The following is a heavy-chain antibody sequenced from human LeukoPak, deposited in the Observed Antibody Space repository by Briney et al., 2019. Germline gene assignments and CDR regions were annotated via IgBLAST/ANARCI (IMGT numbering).Heavy chain of an antibody. D-gene: IGHD1-26*01. V-gene: IGHV1-69*06. CDR2: IIPIFGTA. CDR1: GYTFTSYD. Sequence: ASVKVSCKASGYTFTSYDINWVRQAPGQGLEWMGGIIPIFGTANYAQKLQGRVTMTEDTSTDTAYMELSSLRSEDTAVYYCALVGTGYWGQGTLVTVSS. CDR3: ALVGTGY. J-gene: IGHJ4*02.